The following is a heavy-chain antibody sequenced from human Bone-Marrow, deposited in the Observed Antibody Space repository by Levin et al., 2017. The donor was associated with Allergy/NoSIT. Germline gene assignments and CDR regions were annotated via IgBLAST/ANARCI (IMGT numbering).Heavy chain of an antibody. Sequence: GASVKVSCAASGFTFSDYYMSWIRQAPGKGLEWVSYISSSGSTIYYADSVKGRFTISRDNAKNSLYLQMNSLRAEDTAVYYCAREPYGDVNFDYWGQGTLVTVSS. CDR3: AREPYGDVNFDY. CDR1: GFTFSDYY. D-gene: IGHD4-17*01. CDR2: ISSSGSTI. V-gene: IGHV3-11*01. J-gene: IGHJ4*02.